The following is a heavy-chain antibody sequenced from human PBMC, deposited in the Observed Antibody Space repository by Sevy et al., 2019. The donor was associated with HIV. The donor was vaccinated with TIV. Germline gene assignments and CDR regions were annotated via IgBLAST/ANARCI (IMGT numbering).Heavy chain of an antibody. CDR1: GFTFSSYA. D-gene: IGHD1-26*01. J-gene: IGHJ5*02. Sequence: GGYLRLSCAASGFTFSSYAMSWVRQAPGKGLEWVSAISGRGGSTYYADSVKGRFTISRNNSKNTLYLQINSLRAEDTAVYYCSKLGRFLSTNWFDPWGQGTLVTVSS. V-gene: IGHV3-23*01. CDR2: ISGRGGST. CDR3: SKLGRFLSTNWFDP.